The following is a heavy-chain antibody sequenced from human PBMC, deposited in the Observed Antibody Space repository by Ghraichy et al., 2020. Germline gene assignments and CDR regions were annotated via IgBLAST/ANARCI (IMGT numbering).Heavy chain of an antibody. V-gene: IGHV3-23*01. Sequence: GGSLRLSCAASGFTFSSYAMSWVRQAPGKGLEWVSAISGSGGSTYYADSVKGRFTISRDNSKNTLYLQMNSLRAEDTAVYYCAKDQLAPTLVVALLFQHWGQGTLVTVSS. J-gene: IGHJ1*01. CDR2: ISGSGGST. CDR3: AKDQLAPTLVVALLFQH. CDR1: GFTFSSYA. D-gene: IGHD2-15*01.